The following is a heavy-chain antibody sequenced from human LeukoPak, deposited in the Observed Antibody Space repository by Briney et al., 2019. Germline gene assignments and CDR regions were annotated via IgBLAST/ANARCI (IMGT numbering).Heavy chain of an antibody. D-gene: IGHD3-22*01. CDR2: ISGSGGST. J-gene: IGHJ5*02. V-gene: IGHV3-23*01. CDR1: GFTFSSYA. Sequence: GGSLRLSCAASGFTFSSYAMSWVRQAPGKGLEWVSAISGSGGSTYYADSVKGRFTISRDNSKNTLYLQMNSLRAEDTAVYYCAKSYYDSSGYYRPYNWFDPWGQGTLVTVPS. CDR3: AKSYYDSSGYYRPYNWFDP.